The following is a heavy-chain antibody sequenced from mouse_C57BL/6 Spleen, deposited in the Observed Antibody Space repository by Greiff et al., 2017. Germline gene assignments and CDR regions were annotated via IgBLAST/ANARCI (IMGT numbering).Heavy chain of an antibody. D-gene: IGHD2-4*01. CDR3: GYDYDGAMDY. CDR1: GYTFTSYW. V-gene: IGHV1-7*01. J-gene: IGHJ4*01. CDR2: INPSSGYT. Sequence: VQLQQSGAELAKPGASVKLSCKASGYTFTSYWMHWVKQRPGQGLEWIGYINPSSGYTKYNQKFKDKATLTADKSSSTAYMQLSSLTYADSAVYYCGYDYDGAMDYWCQGTSVTVSS.